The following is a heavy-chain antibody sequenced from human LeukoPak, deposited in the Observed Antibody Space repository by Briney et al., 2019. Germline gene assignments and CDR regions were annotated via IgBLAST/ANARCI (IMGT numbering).Heavy chain of an antibody. J-gene: IGHJ4*02. CDR3: ASYTYYYDSSGHPIFDY. D-gene: IGHD3-22*01. CDR1: GFTFSSYS. Sequence: PGGSLRLSCAASGFTFSSYSMNWVRQAPGKGLEWVSSISSSTSFIYYSDSVKGRFTISRDNAKNSLYLQMNSLRAEDTAVYYCASYTYYYDSSGHPIFDYWGQGTLVTVSS. CDR2: ISSSTSFI. V-gene: IGHV3-21*01.